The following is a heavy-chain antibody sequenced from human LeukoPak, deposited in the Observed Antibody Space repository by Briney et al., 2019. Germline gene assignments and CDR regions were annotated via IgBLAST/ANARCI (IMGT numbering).Heavy chain of an antibody. CDR2: INPNSGGT. V-gene: IGHV1-2*04. Sequence: ASVKVSCKASGGTFSSYAISWVRQAPGQGLEWMGWINPNSGGTNYAQKFQGWVTMTRDTSISTAYMELSRLRSDDTAVYYCARDPSSSGWSNHFDYWGQGTLVTVSS. CDR3: ARDPSSSGWSNHFDY. D-gene: IGHD6-19*01. J-gene: IGHJ4*02. CDR1: GGTFSSYA.